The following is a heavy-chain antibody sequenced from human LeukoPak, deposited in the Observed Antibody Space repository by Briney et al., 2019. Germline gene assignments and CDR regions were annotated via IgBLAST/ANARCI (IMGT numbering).Heavy chain of an antibody. CDR1: GGSFSAYY. D-gene: IGHD6-13*01. J-gene: IGHJ5*02. V-gene: IGHV4-34*01. Sequence: SETLSLTCAVYGGSFSAYYWSWIRQPPGKGLEWIGEINHSGSTNYNPSLKSRVTISIDTSKNPFSLEMSSVTAADTAVYYCARGRGARSSRWYNWFDPWGQGTLVTASS. CDR3: ARGRGARSSRWYNWFDP. CDR2: INHSGST.